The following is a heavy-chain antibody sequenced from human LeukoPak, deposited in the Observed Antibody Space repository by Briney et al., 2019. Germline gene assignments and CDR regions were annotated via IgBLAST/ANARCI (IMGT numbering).Heavy chain of an antibody. Sequence: PGGSLRLSCAASGFNFADYDMTWVRHVPEKWLEWVSGINWNGYNTGYADSVKGRFTISRDNSKNTLYLQMNSLRAEDTAVYYCAKDHDLLNYYDSSGYYGDWGQGTLVTVSS. D-gene: IGHD3-22*01. CDR3: AKDHDLLNYYDSSGYYGD. J-gene: IGHJ4*02. CDR1: GFNFADYD. CDR2: INWNGYNT. V-gene: IGHV3-20*04.